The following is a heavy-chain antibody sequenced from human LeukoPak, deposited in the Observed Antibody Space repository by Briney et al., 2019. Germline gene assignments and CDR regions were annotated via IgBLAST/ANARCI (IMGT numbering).Heavy chain of an antibody. Sequence: ASVKVSCKASGYTFTSYYMHWVRQAPAQGLEWMGIINPSGGSTSYAQKFQGRVTMTRDTSTSTVYMELSSLRSEDTAVYYCARAPGVVTAPYYYYYYYMDVWGKGTTVTVSS. CDR3: ARAPGVVTAPYYYYYYYMDV. CDR2: INPSGGST. J-gene: IGHJ6*03. V-gene: IGHV1-46*01. D-gene: IGHD2-21*02. CDR1: GYTFTSYY.